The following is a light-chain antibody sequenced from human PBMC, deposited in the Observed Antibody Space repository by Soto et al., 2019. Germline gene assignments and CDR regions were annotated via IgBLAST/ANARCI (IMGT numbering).Light chain of an antibody. V-gene: IGKV1-5*03. CDR1: QSISSW. CDR2: KAS. Sequence: DIQMTQSPSTLSASVGDRVTITCRASQSISSWLAWYQQKPGKAPKLLIYKASTLKSGVPSRFSGSGSETEFTLAISSMQPDDSATYYCQQYNDNWTFGQGTKVEIK. J-gene: IGKJ1*01. CDR3: QQYNDNWT.